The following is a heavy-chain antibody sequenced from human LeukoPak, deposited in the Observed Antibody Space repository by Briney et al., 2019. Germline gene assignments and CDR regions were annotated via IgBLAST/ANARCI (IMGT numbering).Heavy chain of an antibody. J-gene: IGHJ4*02. CDR1: GYTFNNHY. CDR3: ARQGTYSSAIGMGY. CDR2: INPSGGST. Sequence: GASVKVSCKASGYTFNNHYMYWVRQAPGQGLEWMGVINPSGGSTSYAQKFQGRVTMTRDTSTRTVYMEVNSLRSVDTAVYYCARQGTYSSAIGMGYWGQGTLVTVSS. D-gene: IGHD6-19*01. V-gene: IGHV1-46*02.